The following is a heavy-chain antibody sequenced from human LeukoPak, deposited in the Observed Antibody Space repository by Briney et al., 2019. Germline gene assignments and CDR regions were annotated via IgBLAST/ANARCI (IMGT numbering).Heavy chain of an antibody. CDR2: MNPNSGNT. D-gene: IGHD5-18*01. CDR1: GYTFTSYD. J-gene: IGHJ4*02. V-gene: IGHV1-8*01. CDR3: ARGRGYSYGLYRSEIDY. Sequence: GASVKVSCKASGYTFTSYDINWVQQATGQGLEWMGWMNPNSGNTGYAQKFQGRVTTTRNTSISTAYMELSSLRSEDTAVYYCARGRGYSYGLYRSEIDYWGQGTLVTVSS.